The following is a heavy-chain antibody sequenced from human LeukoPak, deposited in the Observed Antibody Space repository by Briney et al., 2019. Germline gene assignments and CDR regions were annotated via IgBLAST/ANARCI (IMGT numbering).Heavy chain of an antibody. CDR3: AKCSAGYYNDAFDI. J-gene: IGHJ3*02. V-gene: IGHV3-23*01. CDR2: ISGGGAKR. CDR1: GFTFHKYA. Sequence: PGGSLRLSCAASGFTFHKYAMNWVRQAPGKGLEWGSEISGGGAKRHYSDSVKGRFTISRDNPKNTLYLQINNLRAEDTAMYYCAKCSAGYYNDAFDIWGRGTMVTVSS. D-gene: IGHD3-10*02.